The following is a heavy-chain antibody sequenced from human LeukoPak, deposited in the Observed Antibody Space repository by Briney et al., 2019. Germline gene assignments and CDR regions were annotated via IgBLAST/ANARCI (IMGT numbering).Heavy chain of an antibody. Sequence: PSETLSLTCTVSGGSISSSSYYWGWIRPPPGKGLEWIGSIYYSGSTKYNPSLKGRVTISVDTSKNQFSLKLSSVTAADTAVYYCARIRITIFGVVIIERENWFDPWGQGTLVTVSS. V-gene: IGHV4-39*01. CDR1: GGSISSSSYY. D-gene: IGHD3-3*01. CDR3: ARIRITIFGVVIIERENWFDP. J-gene: IGHJ5*02. CDR2: IYYSGST.